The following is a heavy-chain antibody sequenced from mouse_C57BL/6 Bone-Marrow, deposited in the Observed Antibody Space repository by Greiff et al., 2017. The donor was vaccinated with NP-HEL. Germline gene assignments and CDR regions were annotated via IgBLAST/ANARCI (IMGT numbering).Heavy chain of an antibody. CDR1: GYTFTSYW. Sequence: QVQLQQSGAELVMPGASVKLSCKASGYTFTSYWMHWVKQRPGQGLEWIGEIDPSDSYTNYNQKFKGKSTLTVDKSSSTAYMQLSSLTSEDSAVYYCARKGSYYDYEDWGQGTLVTVSA. CDR3: ARKGSYYDYED. D-gene: IGHD2-4*01. V-gene: IGHV1-69*01. J-gene: IGHJ3*01. CDR2: IDPSDSYT.